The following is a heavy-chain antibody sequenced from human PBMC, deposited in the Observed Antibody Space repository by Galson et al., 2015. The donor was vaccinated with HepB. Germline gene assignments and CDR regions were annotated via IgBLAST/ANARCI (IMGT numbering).Heavy chain of an antibody. CDR3: AATHNWGKDY. D-gene: IGHD7-27*01. V-gene: IGHV1-69*13. CDR2: IIPIFRTG. CDR1: GGTFSSYT. J-gene: IGHJ4*02. Sequence: SVKVSCKASGGTFSSYTVSWVRQAPGQGLEWMGGIIPIFRTGNYAQKFQGRVTITADESTSTVYMDLGSLRSEDTAVYYCAATHNWGKDYWGQGTLVIVSS.